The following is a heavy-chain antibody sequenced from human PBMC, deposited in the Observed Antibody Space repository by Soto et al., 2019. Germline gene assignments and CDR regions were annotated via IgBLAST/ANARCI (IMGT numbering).Heavy chain of an antibody. V-gene: IGHV4-39*01. Sequence: QLQLQESGPGLVKPSETLSLTCTVSGGSISSSSYYWGWIRQPPGTGLAWIGSIYYSGSTYYNPSLKSRVTISVDTSKNQFSLKLRSVTAADTAVYYCARLYRYYGSGSYYKAFDYWGQGTLVTVSS. CDR3: ARLYRYYGSGSYYKAFDY. J-gene: IGHJ4*02. CDR2: IYYSGST. CDR1: GGSISSSSYY. D-gene: IGHD3-10*01.